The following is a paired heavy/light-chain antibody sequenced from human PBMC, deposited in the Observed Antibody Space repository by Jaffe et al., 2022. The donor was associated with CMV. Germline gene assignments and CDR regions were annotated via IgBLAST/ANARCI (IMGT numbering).Heavy chain of an antibody. Sequence: EVQLVQSGAEVKKPGESLKISCKGSGYNFTNYWIGWVRQMPGKGLEWMGIIHPGDSDARYSPSFQGQVTFSADKSISTVYLQWSTLKPSDTAIYYCARHRDTSSVDAFEVWGQGTMVTVSS. CDR3: ARHRDTSSVDAFEV. CDR1: GYNFTNYW. D-gene: IGHD2-2*01. V-gene: IGHV5-51*01. CDR2: IHPGDSDA. J-gene: IGHJ3*01.
Light chain of an antibody. Sequence: DIVLTQSPGTLSLSPGDRATLSCRASQSVSSSYLAWYQQKPGQAPRLLIYGASTRATGIPDRFSGSGSAAALTLTISRLEPEDFAVYYCQQYGTSPLTFGGGTKVEIK. J-gene: IGKJ4*01. CDR3: QQYGTSPLT. CDR1: QSVSSSY. CDR2: GAS. V-gene: IGKV3-20*01.